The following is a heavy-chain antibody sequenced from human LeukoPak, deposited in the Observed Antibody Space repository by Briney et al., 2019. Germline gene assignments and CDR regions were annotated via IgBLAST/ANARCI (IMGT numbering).Heavy chain of an antibody. CDR3: ARDRYCSSTSCYGGYNWFDP. J-gene: IGHJ5*02. Sequence: ASVKVSCKVSGYTLTELSMHWVRQAPGKGLEWMGGFDPEDGETVYAQKFQGRVTMTEDTSTDTAYMELSSLRSEDTAVYYCARDRYCSSTSCYGGYNWFDPWGQGTLVTVSS. V-gene: IGHV1-24*01. D-gene: IGHD2-2*01. CDR2: FDPEDGET. CDR1: GYTLTELS.